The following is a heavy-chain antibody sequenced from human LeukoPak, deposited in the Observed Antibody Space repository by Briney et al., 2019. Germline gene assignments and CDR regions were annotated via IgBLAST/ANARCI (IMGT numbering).Heavy chain of an antibody. J-gene: IGHJ4*02. D-gene: IGHD4-17*01. CDR2: IYYSGST. V-gene: IGHV4-59*08. Sequence: SETLSLTCTVSGGSISGYYWTWIRQPPGKGLEYIGYIYYSGSTNHNPSLKSRVTISVDTSKNQFSLKLSSVTAADTAVYYCARLGTVTNIRSYYFDYWGQGTLVTVSS. CDR3: ARLGTVTNIRSYYFDY. CDR1: GGSISGYY.